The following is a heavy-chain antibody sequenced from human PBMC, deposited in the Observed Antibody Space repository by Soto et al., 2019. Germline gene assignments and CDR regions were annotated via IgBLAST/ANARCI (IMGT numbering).Heavy chain of an antibody. CDR3: ARDGPSSSYYDSSGYYIGGVDY. CDR1: GFTFSSYW. J-gene: IGHJ4*02. CDR2: IKQDGSEK. V-gene: IGHV3-7*05. D-gene: IGHD3-22*01. Sequence: EVQLVESGGGLVQPGGSLRLSCAASGFTFSSYWMSWVRQAPGKGLEWVANIKQDGSEKYYVDSVKGRFTISRDNAKNSLNLQMNSLSAEDTAVYYCARDGPSSSYYDSSGYYIGGVDYWGQGTLVTVSS.